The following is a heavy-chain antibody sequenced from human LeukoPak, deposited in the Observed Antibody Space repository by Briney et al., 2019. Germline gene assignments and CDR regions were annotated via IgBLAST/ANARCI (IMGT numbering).Heavy chain of an antibody. V-gene: IGHV4-38-2*02. CDR1: GYSISCGYY. CDR3: ARDLSSSSNYVDGTLDF. CDR2: IYHSGST. J-gene: IGHJ3*01. D-gene: IGHD4-11*01. Sequence: PSETLSLTCTVSGYSISCGYYWGWIRQPPEEGLEWIWSIYHSGSTYYNPSLKSRVTISLGTSKYQFSLKLSSVTAADTVVYYCARDLSSSSNYVDGTLDFWGQGTLVTVSS.